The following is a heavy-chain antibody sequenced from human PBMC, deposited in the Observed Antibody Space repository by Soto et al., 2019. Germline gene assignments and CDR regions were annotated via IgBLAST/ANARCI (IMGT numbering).Heavy chain of an antibody. D-gene: IGHD3-3*01. Sequence: PGGSLRLSCAASGFTFSSYSMDWVRQAPGKGLEWISYISTTSSSIYYADSVKGRFTISRDNAKNSLFLQMNSLRDEDTAVYYCARKGVAFDYWGQGALVTVS. V-gene: IGHV3-48*02. CDR1: GFTFSSYS. CDR2: ISTTSSSI. J-gene: IGHJ4*02. CDR3: ARKGVAFDY.